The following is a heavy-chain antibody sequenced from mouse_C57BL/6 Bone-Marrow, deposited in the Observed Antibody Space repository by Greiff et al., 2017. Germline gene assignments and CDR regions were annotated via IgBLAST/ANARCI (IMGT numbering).Heavy chain of an antibody. J-gene: IGHJ4*01. D-gene: IGHD2-3*01. Sequence: QVQLQQPGTELVKPGASVKLSCKASGYTFTSSWMHWVKQRPGKGLEWIGNINPSNGGTNYNEKFKSKATLTVDKSSSTAYMQLSSLTSEDSAVYYCARYDGYYYYAMDYWGQGTSVTVSS. CDR2: INPSNGGT. CDR3: ARYDGYYYYAMDY. CDR1: GYTFTSSW. V-gene: IGHV1-53*01.